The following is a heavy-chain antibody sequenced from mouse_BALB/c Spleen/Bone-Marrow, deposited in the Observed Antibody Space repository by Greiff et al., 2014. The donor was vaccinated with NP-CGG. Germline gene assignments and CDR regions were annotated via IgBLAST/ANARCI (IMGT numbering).Heavy chain of an antibody. Sequence: VQLMQSGAELMKPGASVKISCKASGYTFSSFWIEWVKQRPGHGLEWIGEILPGSDSTNYNEKFKGKATFTADTSSNTAYMQLSSLTSEDSAVYYGARGDRYDDRFDYWGQGTTLTVSS. CDR2: ILPGSDST. V-gene: IGHV1-9*01. CDR1: GYTFSSFW. D-gene: IGHD2-14*01. J-gene: IGHJ2*01. CDR3: ARGDRYDDRFDY.